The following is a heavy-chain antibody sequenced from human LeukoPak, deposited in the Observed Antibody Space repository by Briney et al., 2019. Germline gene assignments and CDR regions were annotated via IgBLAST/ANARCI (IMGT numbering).Heavy chain of an antibody. D-gene: IGHD3-10*01. J-gene: IGHJ6*02. V-gene: IGHV4-4*02. CDR3: ARAYYYGSGYYYYGMDV. Sequence: SETLSLTCAVSGGSISSSNWWNWVRQSPGTGLEWIGEIYHGGSTNYNPSLKSRVTISVDTSKNQFSLKLSSVTAADTAVYYCARAYYYGSGYYYYGMDVWGQGTTVTVSS. CDR1: GGSISSSNW. CDR2: IYHGGST.